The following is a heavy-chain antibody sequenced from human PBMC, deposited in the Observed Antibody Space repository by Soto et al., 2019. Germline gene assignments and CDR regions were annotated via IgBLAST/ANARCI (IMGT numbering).Heavy chain of an antibody. V-gene: IGHV3-48*03. D-gene: IGHD6-13*01. J-gene: IGHJ4*02. Sequence: PGGSLRLSCAASGFTFSSYEMNWVRLAPGKGLGWVSYISSSGRTIYYTDSVKRRFTISRDNAKNSLYLQLNSLRVEDTALFYCTRGTQQRHLDYWGQGTLVTVSS. CDR3: TRGTQQRHLDY. CDR1: GFTFSSYE. CDR2: ISSSGRTI.